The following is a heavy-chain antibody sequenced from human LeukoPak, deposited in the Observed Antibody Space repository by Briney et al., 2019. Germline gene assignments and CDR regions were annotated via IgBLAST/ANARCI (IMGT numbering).Heavy chain of an antibody. V-gene: IGHV3-23*01. J-gene: IGHJ4*02. Sequence: GGSLRLSCAASGFTFNNYAMSWVRQAPGKGLEWVSGISGGGGNTGGSTYYADSVKGRFTISRDDSKNTLYLQMNSLRAEDTAVYYCAKSEVPAREGAPFDYWGQGTLVTVSS. CDR1: GFTFNNYA. CDR2: ISGGGGNTGGST. CDR3: AKSEVPAREGAPFDY. D-gene: IGHD2-2*01.